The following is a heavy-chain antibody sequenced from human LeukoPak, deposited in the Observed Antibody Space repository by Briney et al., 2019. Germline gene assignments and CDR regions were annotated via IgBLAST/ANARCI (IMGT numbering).Heavy chain of an antibody. CDR1: GFNFNNYA. D-gene: IGHD2-15*01. CDR2: ISDSGGNT. J-gene: IGHJ4*02. V-gene: IGHV3-23*01. CDR3: AKDAGYSSDWHFDY. Sequence: GGSLRLSCAASGFNFNNYAMSWVRQAPGKGLDWVSTISDSGGNTYYADSVRGRFTISRDNSKDTLYLQMNSLRAEDMAVYHCAKDAGYSSDWHFDYWGQGALVTVSS.